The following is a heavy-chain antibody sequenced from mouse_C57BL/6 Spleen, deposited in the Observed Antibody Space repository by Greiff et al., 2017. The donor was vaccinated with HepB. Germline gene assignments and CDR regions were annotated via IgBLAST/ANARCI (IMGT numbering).Heavy chain of an antibody. V-gene: IGHV5-16*01. CDR2: INYDGSST. CDR3: ARAEPFYFDY. Sequence: EVQVVESEGGLVQPGRSMKLSCTASGFTFSDYYMAWVRQVPEKGLEWVANINYDGSSTYYLDSLKSRFIISRDNAKNILYLQMSSLKSEDTATYYCARAEPFYFDYWGQGTTLSVSS. J-gene: IGHJ2*01. CDR1: GFTFSDYY.